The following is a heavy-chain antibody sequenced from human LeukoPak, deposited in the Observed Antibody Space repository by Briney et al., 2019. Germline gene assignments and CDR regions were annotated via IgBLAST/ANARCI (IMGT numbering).Heavy chain of an antibody. CDR3: AKVVKGYSYGYSDY. CDR2: IRYDGSNK. Sequence: GGSLRLSCAASGFTFSSYSMNWVRQAPGKGLEWVAFIRYDGSNKYYADSVKGRFTISRDNSKNTLYLQMNSLRAEDTAVYYCAKVVKGYSYGYSDYWGQGTLVTVSS. CDR1: GFTFSSYS. D-gene: IGHD5-18*01. V-gene: IGHV3-30*02. J-gene: IGHJ4*02.